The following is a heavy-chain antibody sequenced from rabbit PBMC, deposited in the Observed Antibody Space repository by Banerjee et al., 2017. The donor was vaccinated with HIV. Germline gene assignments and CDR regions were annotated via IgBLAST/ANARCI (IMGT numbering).Heavy chain of an antibody. J-gene: IGHJ4*01. Sequence: QSLEESGGDLVKPGASLTLTCTASGFSFSSRYWICWVRQAPGKGLEWIACIDAGSSGDTHYASWAKGRFTISKTSTTVTLQMTSLTAADTATYFCARDHPYAAYGGHGYADLWGPGTLVTVS. CDR2: IDAGSSGDT. CDR3: ARDHPYAAYGGHGYADL. CDR1: GFSFSSRYW. V-gene: IGHV1S40*01. D-gene: IGHD6-1*01.